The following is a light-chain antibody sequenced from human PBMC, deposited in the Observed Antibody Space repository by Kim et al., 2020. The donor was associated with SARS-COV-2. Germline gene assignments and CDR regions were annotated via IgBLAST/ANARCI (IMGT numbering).Light chain of an antibody. Sequence: LSPGEGSTFSCRASQSVNSNYLAWYQQKPGQAPRLLIYGASNRATGISDRFSGSGSGTEFTLTISRLEPEDFAVYYCQQYGSSPTFGPGTKVDIK. CDR1: QSVNSNY. CDR2: GAS. V-gene: IGKV3-20*01. J-gene: IGKJ3*01. CDR3: QQYGSSPT.